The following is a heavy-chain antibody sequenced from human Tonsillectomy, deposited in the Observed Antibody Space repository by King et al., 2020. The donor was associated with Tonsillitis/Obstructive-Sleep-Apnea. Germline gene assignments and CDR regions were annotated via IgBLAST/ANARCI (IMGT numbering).Heavy chain of an antibody. V-gene: IGHV3-23*04. CDR1: GFTFRSYA. Sequence: VQLVESGGGLVQPGGSLRLSCAASGFTFRSYAMTWVRQAPGKGLEWVSAISDRGDNTYYADSVKGRFIFSRDNSKNTLYLQMNSLRAEDTAFYYCTGGPAGADYYYIDVWGKGTTVTVSS. CDR3: TGGPAGADYYYIDV. J-gene: IGHJ6*03. CDR2: ISDRGDNT. D-gene: IGHD6-19*01.